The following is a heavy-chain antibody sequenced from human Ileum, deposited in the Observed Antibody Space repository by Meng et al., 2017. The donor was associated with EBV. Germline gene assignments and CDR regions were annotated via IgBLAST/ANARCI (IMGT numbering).Heavy chain of an antibody. V-gene: IGHV7-4-1*02. D-gene: IGHD2-15*01. CDR1: GYRFTSYA. J-gene: IGHJ4*02. CDR2: IDTKTGNP. CDR3: ARSWGGGSSKE. Sequence: QVQMVESWSELKEPGTSVNISCETSGYRFTSYALNWVRQAPGQGLEWMGWIDTKTGNPSYAPGFTGRFVFSSETSVSTAYLQISSLKAADTAVYYCARSWGGGSSKEWGQGTLVTVSS.